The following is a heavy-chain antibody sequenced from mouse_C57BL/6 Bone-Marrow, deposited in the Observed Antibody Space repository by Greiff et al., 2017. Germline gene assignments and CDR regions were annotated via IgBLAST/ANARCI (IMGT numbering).Heavy chain of an antibody. CDR2: INPSSGYP. V-gene: IGHV1-4*01. D-gene: IGHD2-4*01. Sequence: QVQLQQSGAELARPGASVKMSCKASGYTFTSYTMHWVKQRPGQGLEWIGHINPSSGYPKYNQKFKDKATLTAAKSSSTAYMPLSSLTSEDSAVYYCARGGDYDYDGGDWGQGTLVTVSA. CDR1: GYTFTSYT. CDR3: ARGGDYDYDGGD. J-gene: IGHJ3*01.